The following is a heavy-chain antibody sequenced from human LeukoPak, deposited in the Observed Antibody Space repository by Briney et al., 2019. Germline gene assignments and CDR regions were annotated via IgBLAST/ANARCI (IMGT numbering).Heavy chain of an antibody. Sequence: GGSLRLSCAASGFTFSSYWMTWVRQAPGKGLEWVANIKQDGSEKYYVDSVKGRFTISRDNAKNSLYLQMNSLRAEDTAVYYCARFSGSYRLDFDYWGQGTLVTVSS. J-gene: IGHJ4*02. V-gene: IGHV3-7*01. CDR1: GFTFSSYW. CDR3: ARFSGSYRLDFDY. CDR2: IKQDGSEK. D-gene: IGHD1-26*01.